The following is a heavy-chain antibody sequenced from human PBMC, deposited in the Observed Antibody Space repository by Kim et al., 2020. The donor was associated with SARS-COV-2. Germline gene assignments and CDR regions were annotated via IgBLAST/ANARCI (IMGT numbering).Heavy chain of an antibody. CDR2: FDPEDGET. V-gene: IGHV1-24*01. CDR1: GYTLTELS. J-gene: IGHJ5*02. CDR3: ATAVYSSSWYKGWFDP. D-gene: IGHD6-13*01. Sequence: ASVKVSCKVSGYTLTELSMHWVRQAPGQGLEWMGGFDPEDGETIYAQKFQGRVTMTEDTSTDTAYMELSSLRSEDTAVYYCATAVYSSSWYKGWFDPWGQGTLVTVSS.